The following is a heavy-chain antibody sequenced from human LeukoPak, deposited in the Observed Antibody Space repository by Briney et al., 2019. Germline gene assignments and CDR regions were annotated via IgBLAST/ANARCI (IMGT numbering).Heavy chain of an antibody. V-gene: IGHV3-74*01. J-gene: IGHJ5*02. Sequence: PGGSLRLSCAASGFTFSSYWMHWVRQAPGKGLVWVSRINSDGSSTSYADSVKGRFTISRDNAKNTLYLQMNNLRAEDTALYYCAKGFSVRGRFDPWGQGTLVTVSS. CDR3: AKGFSVRGRFDP. CDR2: INSDGSST. CDR1: GFTFSSYW. D-gene: IGHD2-15*01.